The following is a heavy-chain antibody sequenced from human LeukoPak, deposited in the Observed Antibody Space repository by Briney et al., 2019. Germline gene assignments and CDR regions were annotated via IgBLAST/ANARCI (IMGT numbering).Heavy chain of an antibody. CDR1: GFTFSNYW. D-gene: IGHD1-26*01. J-gene: IGHJ5*02. CDR2: IKQDRSEK. V-gene: IGHV3-7*01. CDR3: ARGSYDGDWFDP. Sequence: GGSLRLSCAASGFTFSNYWMSWVRQAPGKGLEWVANIKQDRSEKYYVDSVKGRFTISRDNAKNSLYLQMNSLRAEDTAVYYCARGSYDGDWFDPWGQGTLVTVSS.